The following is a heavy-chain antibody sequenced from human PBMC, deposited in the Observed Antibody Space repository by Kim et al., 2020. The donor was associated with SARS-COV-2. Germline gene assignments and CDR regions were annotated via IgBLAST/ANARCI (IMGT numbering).Heavy chain of an antibody. Sequence: YYVDSMKGRFTTSSDNANNSLYLHGTSLRTDDTAMYYCARAVTGRIDAFDLWGQGTMVSVSS. V-gene: IGHV3-7*04. CDR3: ARAVTGRIDAFDL. D-gene: IGHD6-19*01. J-gene: IGHJ3*01.